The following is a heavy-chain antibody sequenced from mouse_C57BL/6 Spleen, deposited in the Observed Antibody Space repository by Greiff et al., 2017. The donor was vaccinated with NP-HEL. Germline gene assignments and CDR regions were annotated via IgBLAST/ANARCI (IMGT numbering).Heavy chain of an antibody. J-gene: IGHJ1*03. CDR3: TRGMITTRYFDV. D-gene: IGHD2-4*01. CDR2: IDPETGGT. Sequence: VQLQQSGAELVRPGASVTLSCKASGYTFTDYEMHWVKQTPVHGLEWIGAIDPETGGTAYNQKFKGKAILTADKSSSTAYMELRSLTSEDSAVYYCTRGMITTRYFDVWGTGTTVTVSS. CDR1: GYTFTDYE. V-gene: IGHV1-15*01.